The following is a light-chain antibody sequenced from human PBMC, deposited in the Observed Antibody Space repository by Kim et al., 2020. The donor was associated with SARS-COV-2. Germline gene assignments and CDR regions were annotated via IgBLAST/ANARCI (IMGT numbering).Light chain of an antibody. CDR3: LQHNSYPFT. CDR2: GAF. J-gene: IGKJ2*01. V-gene: IGKV1-17*01. CDR1: QGIGID. Sequence: DIQMTQSPSSLSASVGDRVTITCRASQGIGIDLGWYQQKPGKAPKRLIYGAFRLQSGVPSRFSGSGSGTEFTLTITSLQPEDFATYYCLQHNSYPFTFGQGTKLEI.